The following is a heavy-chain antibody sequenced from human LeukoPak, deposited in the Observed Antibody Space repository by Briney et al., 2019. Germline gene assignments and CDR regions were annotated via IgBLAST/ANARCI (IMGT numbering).Heavy chain of an antibody. CDR1: GGTFSSYA. CDR2: IIPIFGTA. Sequence: SVKVSCKASGGTFSSYAISWVRQAPGQGLEWMGGIIPIFGTANYAQKFQGRVTITTDESTSTAYMELSSLRSEDTAVYYCARTVTTSYYFFYYMDVWGKGTTVTVSS. D-gene: IGHD4-11*01. CDR3: ARTVTTSYYFFYYMDV. V-gene: IGHV1-69*05. J-gene: IGHJ6*03.